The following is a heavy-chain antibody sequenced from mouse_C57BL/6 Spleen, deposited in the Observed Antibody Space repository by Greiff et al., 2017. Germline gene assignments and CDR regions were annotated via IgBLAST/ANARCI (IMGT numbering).Heavy chain of an antibody. V-gene: IGHV14-4*01. J-gene: IGHJ1*03. CDR1: GFNIKDDY. CDR3: TKVSTMVTHWYFDV. Sequence: VQLKQSGAELVRPGASVKLSCTASGFNIKDDYMHWVKQRPEQGLEWIGWIDPENGDTEYASKFQGKATITADTSSNTAYLQLSSLTSEDTAVYYCTKVSTMVTHWYFDVWGTGTTVTVSS. CDR2: IDPENGDT. D-gene: IGHD2-1*01.